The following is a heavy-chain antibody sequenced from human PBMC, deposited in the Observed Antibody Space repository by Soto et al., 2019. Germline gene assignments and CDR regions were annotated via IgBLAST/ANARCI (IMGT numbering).Heavy chain of an antibody. CDR1: GFTFSSYA. Sequence: QVQLVESGGGVVQPGRSLRLSCAASGFTFSSYAMHWVRQAPGKGLEWVAVISYDGSNKYYADSVKGRFTISRDNSKNTLYLQMNSLRAEDTAVYYCARDGSGLLNYWGQGTLVTVSS. CDR3: ARDGSGLLNY. V-gene: IGHV3-30-3*01. D-gene: IGHD3-3*01. CDR2: ISYDGSNK. J-gene: IGHJ4*02.